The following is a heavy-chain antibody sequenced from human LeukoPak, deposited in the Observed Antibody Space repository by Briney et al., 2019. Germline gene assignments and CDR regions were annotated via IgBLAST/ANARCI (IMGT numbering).Heavy chain of an antibody. CDR3: ARDSGSYLQPTDY. Sequence: GGSLRLSCAASGVTFNTYAMAWVRQAPGKGLECVSSINDNGLSTYYADSVKGRFTISRDTSKSTLYLQMNSLRGDDTAVYHCARDSGSYLQPTDYWGQGTLVTVSA. V-gene: IGHV3-23*01. CDR2: INDNGLST. J-gene: IGHJ4*02. CDR1: GVTFNTYA. D-gene: IGHD1-26*01.